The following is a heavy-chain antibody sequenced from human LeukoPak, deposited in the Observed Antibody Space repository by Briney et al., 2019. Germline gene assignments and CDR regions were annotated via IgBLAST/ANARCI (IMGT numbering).Heavy chain of an antibody. CDR1: GFTFTTYW. CDR2: INQDGTEK. Sequence: PGGSLRLSCAASGFTFTTYWMTWVRQAPGKGLEWVANINQDGTEKYYVDSVKGRFTISRDNAKNSLNLQMNSLRAEDTAVYYCARDRGVLRYFDWLSSSCPPDYWGQGTLVTVSS. D-gene: IGHD3-9*01. CDR3: ARDRGVLRYFDWLSSSCPPDY. V-gene: IGHV3-7*01. J-gene: IGHJ4*02.